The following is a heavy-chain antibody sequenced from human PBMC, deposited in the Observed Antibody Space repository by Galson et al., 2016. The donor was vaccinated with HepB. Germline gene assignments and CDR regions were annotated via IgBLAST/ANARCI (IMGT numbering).Heavy chain of an antibody. CDR3: AKLEGNNVAY. CDR2: ISGGGGST. CDR1: GFIFSNYG. J-gene: IGHJ4*02. Sequence: SLRLSCAASGFIFSNYGMSWVRQAPGKGLEWVSAISGGGGSTYYADSVKGRFTISSDNSKNTLYLQMNSLRVEDTALYYCAKLEGNNVAYWGQGTMVTVAS. V-gene: IGHV3-23*01. D-gene: IGHD1/OR15-1a*01.